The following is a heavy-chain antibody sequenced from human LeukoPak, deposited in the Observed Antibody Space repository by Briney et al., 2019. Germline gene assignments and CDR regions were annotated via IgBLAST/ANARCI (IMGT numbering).Heavy chain of an antibody. D-gene: IGHD4-11*01. CDR3: ARANMTTEWFDY. J-gene: IGHJ4*02. Sequence: SETLSLTCTVSGGSISSSSYYWGWIRQPPGKGLEWIGSIYYGGSTNYNPSLKSRVTISVDTSKNQFSLKLSSVTAADTAVYYCARANMTTEWFDYWGQGTLVTVSS. CDR2: IYYGGST. V-gene: IGHV4-39*07. CDR1: GGSISSSSYY.